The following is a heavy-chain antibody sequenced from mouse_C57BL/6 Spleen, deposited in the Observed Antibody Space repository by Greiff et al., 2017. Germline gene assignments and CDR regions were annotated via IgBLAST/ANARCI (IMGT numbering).Heavy chain of an antibody. Sequence: EVKLMESGPGLVQPSQSLSLTCSVTGYSITSGYYWNWLRQFPGNKLEWMGYISYDGSNNYNPSLKNRISITRDTSKNQFFLKLNSVTTEDTATYYCARKLPGWDFDVWGTGTTVTVSS. CDR3: ARKLPGWDFDV. CDR1: GYSITSGYY. CDR2: ISYDGSN. J-gene: IGHJ1*03. V-gene: IGHV3-6*01.